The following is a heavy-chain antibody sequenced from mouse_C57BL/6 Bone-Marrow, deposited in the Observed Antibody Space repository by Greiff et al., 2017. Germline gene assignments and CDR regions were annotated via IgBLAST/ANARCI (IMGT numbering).Heavy chain of an antibody. CDR3: ARGGTTVVYWYFDV. CDR1: GFSLTSYA. Sequence: VQLQESGPGLVAPSQSLSITCTVSGFSLTSYAISWVRQPPGKGLEWLGVIWTGGGTNYNSALKSRLSISKDNSKSQVFLKMNSLQTDDTARYYCARGGTTVVYWYFDVWGTGTTVTVSS. J-gene: IGHJ1*03. CDR2: IWTGGGT. V-gene: IGHV2-9-1*01. D-gene: IGHD1-1*01.